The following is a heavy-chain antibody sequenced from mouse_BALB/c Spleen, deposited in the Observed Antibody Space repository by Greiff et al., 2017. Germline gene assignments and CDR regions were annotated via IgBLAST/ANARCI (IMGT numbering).Heavy chain of an antibody. J-gene: IGHJ2*01. CDR2: IWAGGST. D-gene: IGHD1-1*01. V-gene: IGHV2-9*02. Sequence: QVQLKESGPGLVAPSQSLSITCTVSGFSLTSYGVHWVRQPPGKGLEWLGVIWAGGSTNYNSALMSRLSISKDNSKSQVFLKMNSLQTDDTAMYYCARSPTYYYGTRDYWGQGNTRTVSS. CDR3: ARSPTYYYGTRDY. CDR1: GFSLTSYG.